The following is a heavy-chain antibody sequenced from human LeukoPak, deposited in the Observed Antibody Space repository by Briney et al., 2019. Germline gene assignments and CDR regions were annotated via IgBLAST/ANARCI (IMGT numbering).Heavy chain of an antibody. V-gene: IGHV4-30-2*01. CDR1: GGSISSGGYY. CDR2: IYHSGST. CDR3: ARSSQKVTYYYYYYMDV. D-gene: IGHD2-21*02. J-gene: IGHJ6*03. Sequence: PSETLSLTCTVSGGSISSGGYYWSWIRQPPGKGLEWIGYIYHSGSTYYNPSLKSRVTISVDRSKNQFSLKLSSVTAADTAVYYCARSSQKVTYYYYYYMDVWGKGTTVTVSS.